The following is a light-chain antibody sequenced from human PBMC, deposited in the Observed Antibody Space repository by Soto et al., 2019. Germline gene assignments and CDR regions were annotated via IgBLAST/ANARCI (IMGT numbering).Light chain of an antibody. CDR1: QSISSH. Sequence: DIRMTQSPSSLSASVGDTVPITCRASQSISSHLNWYQQKPGKAPNLLMYTASNLQSGVPSRFSGSGSGTDFTLTINGLQPEDFATYYCQQSKSFPWTFGQGTKVDI. CDR2: TAS. CDR3: QQSKSFPWT. V-gene: IGKV1-39*01. J-gene: IGKJ1*01.